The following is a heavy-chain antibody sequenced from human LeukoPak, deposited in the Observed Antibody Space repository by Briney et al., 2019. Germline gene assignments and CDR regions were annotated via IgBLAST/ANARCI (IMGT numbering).Heavy chain of an antibody. V-gene: IGHV4-34*01. J-gene: IGHJ4*02. CDR1: GGSFSGYY. D-gene: IGHD6-13*01. CDR3: ARLGCSSSWQADY. Sequence: PSETLSLTCAVYGGSFSGYYWSWIRQPPGKGLEWIGEINHSGSTNYNPSLKSRVTISVDTSKNQFSLKLSSVTAADTAVYYCARLGCSSSWQADYWGQGTLVTVSS. CDR2: INHSGST.